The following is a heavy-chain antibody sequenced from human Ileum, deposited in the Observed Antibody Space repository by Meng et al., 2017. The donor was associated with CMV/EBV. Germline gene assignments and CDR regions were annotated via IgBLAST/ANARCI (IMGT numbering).Heavy chain of an antibody. D-gene: IGHD3-16*01. CDR2: ISWNSGSI. CDR3: AKGGWGAWYYFDY. V-gene: IGHV3-9*01. Sequence: SLKISCAASGFTFDNYAMHWVRQAPGKGLEWVSCISWNSGSIGYADSVKGRFTISRDNAKNSLYLQMNSLRAEDTALYYCAKGGWGAWYYFDYWGQGTLVTVSS. J-gene: IGHJ4*02. CDR1: GFTFDNYA.